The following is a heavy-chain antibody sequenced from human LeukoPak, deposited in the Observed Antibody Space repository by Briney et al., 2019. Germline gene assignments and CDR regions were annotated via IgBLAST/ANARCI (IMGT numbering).Heavy chain of an antibody. Sequence: GGSLRLSCAASGFTFSSHAMSWVRQAPGKGLEWVSAISGSGGSTYYADSVKGRFTISGDNSKNTLYLQMNSLRAEDTAVYYCAKDRTVTTRGYYYYGMDVWGQGTTVTVSS. CDR1: GFTFSSHA. D-gene: IGHD4-17*01. J-gene: IGHJ6*02. CDR2: ISGSGGST. CDR3: AKDRTVTTRGYYYYGMDV. V-gene: IGHV3-23*01.